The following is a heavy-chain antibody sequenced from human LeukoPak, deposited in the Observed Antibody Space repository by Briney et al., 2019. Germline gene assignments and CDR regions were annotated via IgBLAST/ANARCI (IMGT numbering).Heavy chain of an antibody. D-gene: IGHD3-22*01. CDR2: INHSGST. J-gene: IGHJ6*03. CDR1: GGSFSGYY. Sequence: SETLSLTCAVYGGSFSGYYWSWIRQPPGKGLEWLAEINHSGSTTYNPSLMSGFTILVDTSKNQFSLKVSCVTAADTGVYNCARDKGYYDSSGYYYYYMDVWGKGTTVTVSS. CDR3: ARDKGYYDSSGYYYYYMDV. V-gene: IGHV4-34*01.